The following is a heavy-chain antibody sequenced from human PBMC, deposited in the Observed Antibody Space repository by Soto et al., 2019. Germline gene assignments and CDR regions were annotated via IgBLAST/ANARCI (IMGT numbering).Heavy chain of an antibody. CDR1: GFTFSSYA. D-gene: IGHD6-13*01. CDR2: ISGSGGST. CDR3: AKDLKGVGIAADPFDY. Sequence: LRLSCAASGFTFSSYAMSWVRQAPGKGLEWVSAISGSGGSTYYADSVKGRFTISRDNSKNTLYLQMNSLRAEDTAVYYCAKDLKGVGIAADPFDYWGQGTLVTVSS. V-gene: IGHV3-23*01. J-gene: IGHJ4*02.